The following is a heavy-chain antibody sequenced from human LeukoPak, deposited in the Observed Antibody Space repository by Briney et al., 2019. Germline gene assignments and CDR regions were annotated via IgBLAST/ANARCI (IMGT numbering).Heavy chain of an antibody. CDR2: ISGRGGST. CDR1: GFTFSSYA. V-gene: IGHV3-23*01. Sequence: GAYLRVSCAASGFTFSSYAMSWVRQAPGKGLEWVSAISGRGGSTYYAESVKGRFTISRDNSKNTLYLQMNSLRAEDTAVYYCAKVSPNSIFGVVIPSPGAFDIWGQGTMVTVSS. CDR3: AKVSPNSIFGVVIPSPGAFDI. D-gene: IGHD3-3*01. J-gene: IGHJ3*02.